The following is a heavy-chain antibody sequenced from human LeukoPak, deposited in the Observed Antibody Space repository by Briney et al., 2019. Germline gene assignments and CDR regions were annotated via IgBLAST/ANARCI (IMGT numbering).Heavy chain of an antibody. V-gene: IGHV3-30*04. Sequence: GGSLRLSCAASGFTFSSYAMHWVRQAPGKGLEGVAVISYDGSNKYYADSVKGRFTISRDNSKNTLYLQMNSLRAEDTAVYYCARDGNPFNGYSYFDYWGQGTLVTVSS. CDR1: GFTFSSYA. D-gene: IGHD5-18*01. CDR3: ARDGNPFNGYSYFDY. CDR2: ISYDGSNK. J-gene: IGHJ4*02.